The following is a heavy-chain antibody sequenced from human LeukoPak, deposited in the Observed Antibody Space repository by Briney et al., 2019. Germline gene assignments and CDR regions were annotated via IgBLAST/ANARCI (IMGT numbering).Heavy chain of an antibody. CDR1: GYTLTELS. CDR3: ATGGIAVAGSPGYYYYYMDV. V-gene: IGHV1-24*01. CDR2: FDPEDGET. D-gene: IGHD6-19*01. J-gene: IGHJ6*03. Sequence: ASVKVSCKVSGYTLTELSMHWVRQAPGKGLEWMGGFDPEDGETIYAQKFQGRVTMTEDTSTDTAYMELSSLRSEDTAVYYCATGGIAVAGSPGYYYYYMDVWGKGTTVTVSS.